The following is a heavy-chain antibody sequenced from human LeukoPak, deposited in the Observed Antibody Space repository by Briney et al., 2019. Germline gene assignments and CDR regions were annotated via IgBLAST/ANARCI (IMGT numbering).Heavy chain of an antibody. Sequence: PGGSLRLSCAASGFTFSSYAMSWVRQAPGKGLAWVSVISSSADSTYYADSVKGRFTISRDNSNNTLFLQMNSLRAEDTAVYYCAKPLEQYTHSRNFDYWGQILLVTVS. V-gene: IGHV3-23*01. J-gene: IGHJ4*02. CDR2: ISSSADST. D-gene: IGHD2-2*02. CDR3: AKPLEQYTHSRNFDY. CDR1: GFTFSSYA.